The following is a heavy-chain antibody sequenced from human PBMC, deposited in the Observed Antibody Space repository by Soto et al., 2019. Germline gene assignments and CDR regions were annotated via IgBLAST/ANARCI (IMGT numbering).Heavy chain of an antibody. Sequence: EVQLVESGVGLVQPGGSLRLSCAASGFTCSSYWMSWVRQAPGKGLEWVANIKQDGSEKYYVDSVKGRFTISRDNAKNSLYLQMNSLRAEDTAVYYCARERAIVVVPAAIPDYSYFDYWVQGALVAVFS. CDR2: IKQDGSEK. D-gene: IGHD2-2*02. J-gene: IGHJ4*02. V-gene: IGHV3-7*01. CDR3: ARERAIVVVPAAIPDYSYFDY. CDR1: GFTCSSYW.